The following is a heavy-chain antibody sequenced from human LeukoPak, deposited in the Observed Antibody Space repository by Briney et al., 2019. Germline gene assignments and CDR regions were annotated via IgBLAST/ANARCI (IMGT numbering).Heavy chain of an antibody. Sequence: GGSLRLSCAASGFTFSSYWMSWVRQAPGKGLEWVANIKQDGSEKYYVDSVKGRFTISRDNAKNSLYLQMNSLRAEDTAVYYCARNYDFWSGYYRVYYYYMDVWGKGTTVTVSS. CDR2: IKQDGSEK. J-gene: IGHJ6*03. D-gene: IGHD3-3*01. CDR1: GFTFSSYW. V-gene: IGHV3-7*01. CDR3: ARNYDFWSGYYRVYYYYMDV.